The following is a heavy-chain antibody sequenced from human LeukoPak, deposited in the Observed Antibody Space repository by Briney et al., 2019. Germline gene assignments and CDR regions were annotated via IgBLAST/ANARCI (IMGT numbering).Heavy chain of an antibody. CDR2: IRYDGSNK. Sequence: GGSLRLSCAASGFTFSSYGMHWVRQAPGKGLEWVAFIRYDGSNKYYADSVKGRFTISRDNSKNTLYLQMNSLRAEDTAVYYCARAIVGADYYYYYYYMDVWGKGTTVTVSS. J-gene: IGHJ6*03. D-gene: IGHD1-26*01. CDR3: ARAIVGADYYYYYYYMDV. V-gene: IGHV3-30*02. CDR1: GFTFSSYG.